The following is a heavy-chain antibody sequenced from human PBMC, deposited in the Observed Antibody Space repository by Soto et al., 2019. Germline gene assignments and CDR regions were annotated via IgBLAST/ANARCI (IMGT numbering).Heavy chain of an antibody. CDR2: INPNSGGT. Sequence: ASVKVSCKASGYIFTGYHMHWVRQAPGQGLEWMGWINPNSGGTKYAQKFQGRVTMTRDTSINTAYMELSILRSDDTAVYYCATEELHSYYCRMDVWRKGTRVTVSS. V-gene: IGHV1-2*02. D-gene: IGHD1-7*01. CDR3: ATEELHSYYCRMDV. J-gene: IGHJ6*04. CDR1: GYIFTGYH.